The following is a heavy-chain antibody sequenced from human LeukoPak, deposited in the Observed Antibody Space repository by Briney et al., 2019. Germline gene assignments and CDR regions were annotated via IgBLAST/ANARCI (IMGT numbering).Heavy chain of an antibody. CDR3: ARGPGYCSGGSCRYDY. CDR2: INHSGST. CDR1: GGSFSGYY. V-gene: IGHV4-34*01. D-gene: IGHD2-15*01. Sequence: PSETLSLTCAVYGGSFSGYYWSWLRQPPGKGLDWVGEINHSGSTNYNPSLKSRVTISVDTSKNQFSLKLSSVTAADTAVYYCARGPGYCSGGSCRYDYWGQGTLVTVSS. J-gene: IGHJ4*02.